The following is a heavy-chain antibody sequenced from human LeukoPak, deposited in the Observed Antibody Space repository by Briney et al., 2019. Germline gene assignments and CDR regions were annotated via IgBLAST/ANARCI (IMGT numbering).Heavy chain of an antibody. CDR3: AKDKRSPLHYMDV. J-gene: IGHJ6*03. CDR1: EFSVGSNY. Sequence: GGSLRLSCAASEFSVGSNYMTWVRQAPGKGLEWVSLIYSGGSTYYADSVKGRFTISRDNSKNTLYLQMNSLRAEDTAVYYCAKDKRSPLHYMDVWGKGTMVTISS. V-gene: IGHV3-66*01. CDR2: IYSGGST.